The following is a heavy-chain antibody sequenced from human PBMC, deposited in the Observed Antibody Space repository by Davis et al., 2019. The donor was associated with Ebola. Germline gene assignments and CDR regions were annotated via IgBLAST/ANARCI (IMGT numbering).Heavy chain of an antibody. Sequence: PGGSLRLSCAASGFTFSTYWMNWVRQAPGKGLEWVAHINQDGSEKYYVDSVKGRFTISRDNAKNSLYLQMNSLRAEDTAVYYCAREIEYYEILTGYFPYWGQGTLVTVSS. V-gene: IGHV3-7*03. J-gene: IGHJ4*02. D-gene: IGHD3-9*01. CDR3: AREIEYYEILTGYFPY. CDR1: GFTFSTYW. CDR2: INQDGSEK.